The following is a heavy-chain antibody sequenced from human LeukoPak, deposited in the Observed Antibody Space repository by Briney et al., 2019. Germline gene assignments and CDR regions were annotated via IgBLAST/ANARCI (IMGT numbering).Heavy chain of an antibody. Sequence: SETLSLTCTVSGGSISSGGYYWSWIRQHPGKGLEWIGYIYYSGSTYYNPSLKSRVTISVDTSKNQFSLRLNSVTAADTAMYYCARSHDHLWGNYPDYWGQGTLVTVSS. CDR3: ARSHDHLWGNYPDY. CDR1: GGSISSGGYY. D-gene: IGHD3-16*02. V-gene: IGHV4-31*03. CDR2: IYYSGST. J-gene: IGHJ4*02.